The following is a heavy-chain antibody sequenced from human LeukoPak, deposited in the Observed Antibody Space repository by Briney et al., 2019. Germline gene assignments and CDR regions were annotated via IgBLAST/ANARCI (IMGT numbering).Heavy chain of an antibody. D-gene: IGHD3-3*01. J-gene: IGHJ3*02. Sequence: ASVKVSCKASGYTFTSYGISWVRQAPGQGLVWMGWISAYNGNTNYAQKLQGRVTMTTDTSTSTAYMELRSLRSDDTAVYYCARATAPITIFGVVIDPVDAFDIWGQGTMVTVSS. V-gene: IGHV1-18*01. CDR1: GYTFTSYG. CDR2: ISAYNGNT. CDR3: ARATAPITIFGVVIDPVDAFDI.